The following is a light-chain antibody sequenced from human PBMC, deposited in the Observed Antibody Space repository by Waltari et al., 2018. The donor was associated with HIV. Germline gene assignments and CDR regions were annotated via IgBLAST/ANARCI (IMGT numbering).Light chain of an antibody. J-gene: IGKJ2*01. CDR2: LAS. Sequence: IVMTQSPLSLPVSPGEPASISCVSYESPLYTNRYNYLDLYVQRPGRSPQLLVYLASNRASGVPNGFRGTGSGTNFTLTISRVKTGDVGVFFCMQVVQTPPTFVQGITLEIK. CDR3: MQVVQTPPT. CDR1: ESPLYTNRYNY. V-gene: IGKV2-28*01.